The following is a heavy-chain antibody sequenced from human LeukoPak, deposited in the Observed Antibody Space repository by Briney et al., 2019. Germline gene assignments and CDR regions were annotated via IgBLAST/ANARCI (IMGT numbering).Heavy chain of an antibody. CDR3: ARAYTASYGWFDP. J-gene: IGHJ5*02. D-gene: IGHD5-18*01. CDR2: IYYSGST. V-gene: IGHV4-39*07. CDR1: GDSIRSYSYY. Sequence: PSETLSLTCTVSGDSIRSYSYYWGWIRQPPGKGLEWIGSIYYSGSTNYSPSLKSRVAISIDTSKNQFSLKLSSVTAADTAVYYCARAYTASYGWFDPWGQGTLVTVSS.